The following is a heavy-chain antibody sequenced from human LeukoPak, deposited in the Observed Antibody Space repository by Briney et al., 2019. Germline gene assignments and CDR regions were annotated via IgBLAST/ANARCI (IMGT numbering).Heavy chain of an antibody. CDR3: ARDGGYDYLTYGMDV. D-gene: IGHD5-12*01. CDR2: ISAYNGNT. CDR1: GYTFTSYG. Sequence: ASVKVSRKASGYTFTSYGISWVRQAPGQGLERMGWISAYNGNTNYAQKLQGRVTMTTDTSTSTAYMELRSLRSDDTAVYYCARDGGYDYLTYGMDVWGQGTTVTVSS. J-gene: IGHJ6*02. V-gene: IGHV1-18*01.